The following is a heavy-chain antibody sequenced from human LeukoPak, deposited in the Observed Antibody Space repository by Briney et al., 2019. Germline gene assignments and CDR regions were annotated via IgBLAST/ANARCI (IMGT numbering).Heavy chain of an antibody. CDR2: IYYSGST. CDR3: ARLMGSYYPLHY. Sequence: SETLSLTCTVSGGSISSYYWSWIRQPPRKGLEWIAYIYYSGSTNYNPSLKSRVTISVDTSKNQFSLKLSSVTAADTAVYYCARLMGSYYPLHYWGQGTLVTVSS. J-gene: IGHJ4*02. CDR1: GGSISSYY. D-gene: IGHD1-26*01. V-gene: IGHV4-59*01.